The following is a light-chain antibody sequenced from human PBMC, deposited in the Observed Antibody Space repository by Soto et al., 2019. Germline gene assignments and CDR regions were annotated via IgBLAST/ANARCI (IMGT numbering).Light chain of an antibody. CDR3: KSYAGSNTYV. CDR2: EVV. J-gene: IGLJ1*01. Sequence: QSDLTQPPSASGSPGQSVTISCTGSKSDIGIYDFVSWYQHHPGKAPRLIIYEVVQRPSGVPDRFSGSKSGNTASLTVSGLQAADEADYFCKSYAGSNTYVFGTGTKLTVL. V-gene: IGLV2-8*01. CDR1: KSDIGIYDF.